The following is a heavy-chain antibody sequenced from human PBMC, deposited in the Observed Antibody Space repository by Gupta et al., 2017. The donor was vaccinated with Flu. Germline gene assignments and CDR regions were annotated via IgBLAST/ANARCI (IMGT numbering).Heavy chain of an antibody. J-gene: IGHJ4*02. CDR2: ISYDASYK. CDR3: AKDQREFCSGGDCYPQILDY. D-gene: IGHD2-15*01. V-gene: IGHV3-30*18. Sequence: VRQPPGKGLEWVAVISYDASYKYYADSVKGRFTISRDNSKNTLNLHINSLKPEDTAVYYCAKDQREFCSGGDCYPQILDYWGQGTLVTVSP.